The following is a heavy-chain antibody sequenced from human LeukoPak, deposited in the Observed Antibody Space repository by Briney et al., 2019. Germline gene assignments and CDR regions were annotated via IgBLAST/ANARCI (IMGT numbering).Heavy chain of an antibody. J-gene: IGHJ4*02. Sequence: GASVKVSCKASGYTFTGYYMHWVRQAPGQGLEWMGWINPNSGGTNYAQKFQGRVTMTRDTSISTAYMELSRLRSDDTAVYYCARDDSSGYYYSFDYWGQGTLVTVPS. CDR2: INPNSGGT. CDR1: GYTFTGYY. D-gene: IGHD3-22*01. CDR3: ARDDSSGYYYSFDY. V-gene: IGHV1-2*02.